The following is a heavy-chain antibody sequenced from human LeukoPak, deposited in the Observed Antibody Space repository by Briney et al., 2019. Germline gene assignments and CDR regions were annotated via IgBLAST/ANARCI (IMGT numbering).Heavy chain of an antibody. J-gene: IGHJ5*02. CDR2: ISSSSYI. CDR1: GFTFSSYS. V-gene: IGHV3-21*01. CDR3: ARGSWFDP. Sequence: GGSLRLSCAASGFTFSSYSMTWVRQAPGKGLEWVSSISSSSYIYYADSVKGRFTISRDNAKNSLYLQMNSLGAEDTAVYYCARGSWFDPWGQGTLVTVSS.